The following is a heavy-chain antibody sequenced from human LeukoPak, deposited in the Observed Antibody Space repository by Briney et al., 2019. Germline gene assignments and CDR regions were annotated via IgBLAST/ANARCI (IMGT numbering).Heavy chain of an antibody. CDR3: ATKSSPTGGY. J-gene: IGHJ4*02. D-gene: IGHD6-19*01. CDR2: ISGSSSYI. CDR1: GFTFNNYG. V-gene: IGHV3-21*06. Sequence: GGSLRLSCVVSGFTFNNYGMNWVRQAPGKGLEWVSFISGSSSYIYYADSVKGRFTISRDNSRNVVYLQMNSLRAEDSAVYYCATKSSPTGGYWGQGTLVTVSS.